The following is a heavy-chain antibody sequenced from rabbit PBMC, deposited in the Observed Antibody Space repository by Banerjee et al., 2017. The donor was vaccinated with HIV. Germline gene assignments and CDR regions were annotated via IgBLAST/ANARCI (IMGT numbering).Heavy chain of an antibody. CDR1: GFDFSSSDD. D-gene: IGHD8-1*01. Sequence: QSLEEYGGGGVEQGAAFTILCKDSGFDFSSSDDMSWVRQAPGKGLEWISCIVGSSGGFTYSATWAKWRFACSTTSSTTVPLQMSMQTAADTATYTGANVLAGVIGANFGLWGPGTLVTVS. CDR3: ANVLAGVIGANFGL. V-gene: IGHV1S40*01. J-gene: IGHJ6*01. CDR2: IVGSSGGFT.